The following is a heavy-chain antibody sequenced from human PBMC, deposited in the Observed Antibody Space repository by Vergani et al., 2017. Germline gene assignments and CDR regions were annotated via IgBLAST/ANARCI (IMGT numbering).Heavy chain of an antibody. CDR3: ARHSTVEWLVKLGWIDP. CDR1: GASIRSSNDY. CDR2: IYYSGST. Sequence: QLQLQESGPGLVKPSATLSLTCSVSGASIRSSNDYWGWIRQPPGKGLEWIASIYYSGSTYYNPSLKSRVTISVDTSKSQFSLRLSAVTAADTAVYFCARHSTVEWLVKLGWIDPWGQGILVTVSS. J-gene: IGHJ5*02. D-gene: IGHD6-19*01. V-gene: IGHV4-39*01.